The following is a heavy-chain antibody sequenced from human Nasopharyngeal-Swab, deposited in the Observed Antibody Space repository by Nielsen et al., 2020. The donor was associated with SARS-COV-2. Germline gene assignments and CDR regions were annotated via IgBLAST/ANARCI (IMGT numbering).Heavy chain of an antibody. CDR2: ISYSGST. CDR1: GCSISSSSYY. CDR3: ASQPSNWFDP. V-gene: IGHV4-39*01. J-gene: IGHJ5*02. Sequence: SETLSLTCTVSGCSISSSSYYWGWIRQPPGKGLEWIGSISYSGSTYYNPSLKSRVTISVDTPKNQFSLKLSSVTAADTAVYYCASQPSNWFDPWGQGTLVTVSS.